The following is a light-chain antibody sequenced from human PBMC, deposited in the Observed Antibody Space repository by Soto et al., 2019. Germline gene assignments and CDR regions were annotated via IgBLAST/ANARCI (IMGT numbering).Light chain of an antibody. V-gene: IGKV3-11*01. Sequence: EIVFTQSPATLSLSPGERATLSCRASQSVSSYLAWYQQKPGQAPRLLIYDASNRATGIPARFSGSGSGTDFTLTISSLEPEDFAVYYCQQRSNWLTFGGGPKVEIK. J-gene: IGKJ4*01. CDR2: DAS. CDR1: QSVSSY. CDR3: QQRSNWLT.